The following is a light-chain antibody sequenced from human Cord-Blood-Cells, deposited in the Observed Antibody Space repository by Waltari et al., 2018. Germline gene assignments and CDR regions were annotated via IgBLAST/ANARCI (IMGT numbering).Light chain of an antibody. CDR2: GRS. CDR3: QQYNNWPPT. Sequence: EIVMTQSPATLSVSPGERATLSCRASQSVSSNLAWYQHKPDQAPRLPIYGRSTRPTGIPARFSGSGSGTEFTLTISSLQSEDFAVYYCQQYNNWPPTFGQGTKVEI. J-gene: IGKJ1*01. V-gene: IGKV3-15*01. CDR1: QSVSSN.